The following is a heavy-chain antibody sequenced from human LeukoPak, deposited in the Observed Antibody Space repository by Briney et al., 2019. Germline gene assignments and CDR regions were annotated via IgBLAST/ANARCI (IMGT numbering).Heavy chain of an antibody. CDR2: IYFSGST. CDR1: GGSINSYF. J-gene: IGHJ6*02. Sequence: KPSETLSLTCTVSGGSINSYFWSWIRQPPGKGLKWLGYIYFSGSTNYSHSLKSRVTISVEASKNQFSLKLSSVTAADTAMYYCARGTYYFAMDVWGQGITVTVSS. CDR3: ARGTYYFAMDV. V-gene: IGHV4-59*01.